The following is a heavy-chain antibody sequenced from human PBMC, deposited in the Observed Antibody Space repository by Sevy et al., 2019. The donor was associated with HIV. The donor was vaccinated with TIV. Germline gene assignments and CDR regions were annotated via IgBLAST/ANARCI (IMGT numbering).Heavy chain of an antibody. CDR3: ARNSGVNHYYFDY. V-gene: IGHV3-11*01. CDR1: GFSFSDYY. CDR2: ISSSDNTP. J-gene: IGHJ4*02. D-gene: IGHD6-19*01. Sequence: GGSLRLSYAASGFSFSDYYMSWIRQAPGRGLEWISYISSSDNTPYYADSVKGRFTISRDNAKNSLYLQMNSLRAEDSALYYCARNSGVNHYYFDYWGQGTLITVSS.